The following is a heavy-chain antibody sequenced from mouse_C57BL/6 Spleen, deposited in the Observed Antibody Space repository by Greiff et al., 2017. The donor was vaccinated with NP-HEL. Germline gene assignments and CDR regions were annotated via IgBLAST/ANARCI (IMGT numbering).Heavy chain of an antibody. CDR1: GYTFTSYW. Sequence: QVQLQQPGAELVRPGSSVKLSCKASGYTFTSYWMHWVQQRPIQGLEWIGNIDPSDSETHYNQKFKDKATLTVDKSSSTAYMQLSSLTSEDSAVYYCARKGALYDGFDYWGQGTTLTVSS. J-gene: IGHJ2*01. CDR3: ARKGALYDGFDY. D-gene: IGHD2-12*01. V-gene: IGHV1-52*01. CDR2: IDPSDSET.